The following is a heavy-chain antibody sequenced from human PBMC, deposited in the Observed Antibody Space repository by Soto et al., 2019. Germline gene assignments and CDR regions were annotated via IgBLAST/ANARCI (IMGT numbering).Heavy chain of an antibody. J-gene: IGHJ6*02. V-gene: IGHV4-59*01. D-gene: IGHD3-3*01. CDR3: ARGGGYDFRSSQAPPIDV. Sequence: SETLSLTCNVSGGSISDFYWSWIRQSPGKRLEWIGYLYYTGSTNYNPALKSRVTISLDTSKNQFSLKVRSVTAADTAVYYCARGGGYDFRSSQAPPIDVWGQGTPVTVSS. CDR2: LYYTGST. CDR1: GGSISDFY.